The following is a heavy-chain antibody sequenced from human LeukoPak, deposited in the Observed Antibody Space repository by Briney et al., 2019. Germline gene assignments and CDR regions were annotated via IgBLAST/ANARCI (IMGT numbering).Heavy chain of an antibody. CDR3: ARERDMTTVRRTHYYYGMDV. Sequence: SLKVSCKASGGTFSRYAISWVRQAPGPGLEWMGGIIPIFGTANYAQKFQGRVKITADESTSTAYLELSSLRSEYTAVYYCARERDMTTVRRTHYYYGMDVGGKGTTVTVSS. CDR2: IIPIFGTA. V-gene: IGHV1-69*01. D-gene: IGHD4-17*01. J-gene: IGHJ6*01. CDR1: GGTFSRYA.